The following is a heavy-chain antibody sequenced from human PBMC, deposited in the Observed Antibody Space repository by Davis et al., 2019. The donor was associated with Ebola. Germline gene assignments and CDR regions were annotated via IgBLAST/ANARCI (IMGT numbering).Heavy chain of an antibody. D-gene: IGHD3-10*01. CDR1: GGSISGDY. J-gene: IGHJ6*02. CDR3: ARDRVAYYYGSGGYYYYGMDV. Sequence: MPSETLSLTCTVSGGSISGDYWSWIRQPPGKGLEWIGYIHDSGSTNYNPSLKSRLTISVDTSKNQFSLKLSSVTAADTAVYYCARDRVAYYYGSGGYYYYGMDVWGQGTTVTVSS. V-gene: IGHV4-59*01. CDR2: IHDSGST.